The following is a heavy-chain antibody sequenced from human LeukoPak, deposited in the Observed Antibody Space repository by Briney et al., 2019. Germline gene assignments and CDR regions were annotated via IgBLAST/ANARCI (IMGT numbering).Heavy chain of an antibody. Sequence: ASVKVSCKASGYTFTSYGISWVRQAPGQGLEWMGWISAYNGNTNYAQKLQGRVTMTTDTSTSTAYMELRSLRSDDTAVYYCARVPTVFGNPEGYMDVWGKGTTVTVSS. CDR1: GYTFTSYG. CDR2: ISAYNGNT. D-gene: IGHD1-14*01. J-gene: IGHJ6*03. V-gene: IGHV1-18*01. CDR3: ARVPTVFGNPEGYMDV.